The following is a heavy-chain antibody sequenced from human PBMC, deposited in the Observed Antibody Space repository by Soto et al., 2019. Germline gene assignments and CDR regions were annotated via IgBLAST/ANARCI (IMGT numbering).Heavy chain of an antibody. V-gene: IGHV3-21*06. CDR1: GLSFNDHT. CDR2: ISSSSSYI. Sequence: XGCLRLSCEASGLSFNDHTMHWVRQAPGRGLEWVSSISSSSSYIYYSDSVKGRFTISRDNAKSTLYLQMNSLRAEDTAVYYCARDAIKSPGINYYGMDVWGQGTTVTVSS. CDR3: ARDAIKSPGINYYGMDV. J-gene: IGHJ6*02.